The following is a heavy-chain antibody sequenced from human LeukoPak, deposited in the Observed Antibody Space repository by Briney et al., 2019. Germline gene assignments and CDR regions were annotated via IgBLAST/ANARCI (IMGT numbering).Heavy chain of an antibody. J-gene: IGHJ5*01. V-gene: IGHV4-30-4*07. CDR3: ARGGASSKPFDS. CDR2: IFYTGVT. D-gene: IGHD1-14*01. CDR1: GGSISSGGYS. Sequence: SQTLSLTCAVSGGSISSGGYSWSWIRQPPGKGLEWIAFIFYTGVTEYSPSLQSRVTISVDTSKNQFSLKLTSVTAADTAVYFCARGGASSKPFDSWGQGTLVTVSS.